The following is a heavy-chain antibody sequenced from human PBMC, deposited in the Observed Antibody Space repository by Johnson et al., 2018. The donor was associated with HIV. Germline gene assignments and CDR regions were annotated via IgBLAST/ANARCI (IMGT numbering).Heavy chain of an antibody. CDR1: GLTFSNYA. D-gene: IGHD2-2*01. J-gene: IGHJ3*01. Sequence: VQLVASGGGLVQPGGSLRLSCAASGLTFSNYAMSWVRQAPGKGLEGVSVNSGSGGNTKYAESVKGRFSISRDHSKKTLYLQMNSLRAKDTAVYYCAKEIPWPRSCTSCYAGAFDLWGQGTMVTVSS. CDR2: NSGSGGNT. V-gene: IGHV3-23*04. CDR3: AKEIPWPRSCTSCYAGAFDL.